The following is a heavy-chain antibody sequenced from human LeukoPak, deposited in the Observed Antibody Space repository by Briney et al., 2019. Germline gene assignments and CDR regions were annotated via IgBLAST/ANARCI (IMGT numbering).Heavy chain of an antibody. V-gene: IGHV3-23*01. CDR1: GFTFSSYA. CDR3: AKDTLVGTVTGGDY. Sequence: PGGSLRLSCAASGFTFSSYAMSWVRQAPGKGLEWVSAISGSGGSTYYADSVKGRFTISRDNSKNTLYLQMNSLRAEDTAVYYCAKDTLVGTVTGGDYWGQGTLVTVSS. J-gene: IGHJ4*02. CDR2: ISGSGGST. D-gene: IGHD4-17*01.